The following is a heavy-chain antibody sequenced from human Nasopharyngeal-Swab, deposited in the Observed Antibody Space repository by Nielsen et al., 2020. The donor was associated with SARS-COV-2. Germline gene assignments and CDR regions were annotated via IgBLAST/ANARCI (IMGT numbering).Heavy chain of an antibody. CDR3: ARGRELFNYYYYGMDV. D-gene: IGHD1-26*01. Sequence: SETLSLTRTVSGGSISSYYWSWIRQPPGKGLEWIGYIYYSGSTNYNPSLKSRVTISVDTSKNQFSLKLSSVTAADTAVYYCARGRELFNYYYYGMDVWGQGTTVTVSS. CDR2: IYYSGST. V-gene: IGHV4-59*01. CDR1: GGSISSYY. J-gene: IGHJ6*02.